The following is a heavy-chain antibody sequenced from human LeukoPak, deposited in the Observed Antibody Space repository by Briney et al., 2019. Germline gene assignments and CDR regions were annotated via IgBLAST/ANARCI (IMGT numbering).Heavy chain of an antibody. CDR2: IWYDGSNK. CDR3: AREMGAGDAFDI. J-gene: IGHJ3*02. Sequence: GGSMRLSCGASGFTFSSYGMHWVRQAPGKGLEWVAVIWYDGSNKYYADSVKGRFTISRDNSKNTLYLQMNSLRAEDTAVYYCAREMGAGDAFDIWGQGTMVTVSS. D-gene: IGHD3-16*01. V-gene: IGHV3-33*01. CDR1: GFTFSSYG.